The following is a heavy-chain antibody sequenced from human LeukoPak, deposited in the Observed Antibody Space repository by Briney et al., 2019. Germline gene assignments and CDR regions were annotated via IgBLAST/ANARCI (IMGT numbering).Heavy chain of an antibody. J-gene: IGHJ4*02. CDR3: ARVSIGITMVRGFDY. D-gene: IGHD3-10*01. CDR1: GGSISSGSYY. CDR2: IYTSGST. V-gene: IGHV4-61*02. Sequence: PSQTLSLTCTVSGGSISSGSYYWSWIRQPAGKGLEWIGRIYTSGSTNYNPSLKSRVTISVDTSKNQFSLKLSSVTAADTAVYYCARVSIGITMVRGFDYWGQGTLVTVSS.